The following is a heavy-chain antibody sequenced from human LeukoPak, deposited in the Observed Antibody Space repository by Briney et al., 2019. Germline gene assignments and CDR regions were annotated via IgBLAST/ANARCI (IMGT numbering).Heavy chain of an antibody. CDR3: AKGPSDYGDYWFDP. CDR2: ISGSGGST. J-gene: IGHJ5*02. CDR1: GFTFSSYA. Sequence: GGSLRLSCAASGFTFSSYAMSWVRQAPGKGLEWVSAISGSGGSTYYADFVKGRFTISRDNSKNTLYLQMNSLRAEDTAVYYCAKGPSDYGDYWFDPWGQGTLVTVSS. D-gene: IGHD4-17*01. V-gene: IGHV3-23*01.